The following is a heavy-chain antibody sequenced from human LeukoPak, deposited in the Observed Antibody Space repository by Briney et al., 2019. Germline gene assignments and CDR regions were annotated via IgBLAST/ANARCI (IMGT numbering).Heavy chain of an antibody. J-gene: IGHJ4*02. CDR1: RFTFSSYA. CDR3: ATKGYSTGWYTDY. CDR2: ISGSGGSK. D-gene: IGHD6-19*01. V-gene: IGHV3-23*01. Sequence: GGSLRLSCAAFRFTFSSYAMSWVRQAPGKGLEWVSFISGSGGSKYYADFVEGRFTISRDYSKNMKYHNMNRLRDGDTGIYYWATKGYSTGWYTDYWGQGNLVTVSS.